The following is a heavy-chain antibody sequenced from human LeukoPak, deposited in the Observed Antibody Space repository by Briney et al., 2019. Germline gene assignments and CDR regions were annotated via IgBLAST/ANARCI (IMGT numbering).Heavy chain of an antibody. D-gene: IGHD2-2*01. CDR2: ISGSGGST. J-gene: IGHJ4*02. V-gene: IGHV3-23*01. Sequence: PGGSLRLSCAASGFTVSSNYMSWVRQAPGKGLEWVSAISGSGGSTYYADSVKGRFTISRDNSKNTLYLQMNSLRAEDTAVYYCAKDRDCSSTSCYGGNYWGQGTLVTVSS. CDR3: AKDRDCSSTSCYGGNY. CDR1: GFTVSSNY.